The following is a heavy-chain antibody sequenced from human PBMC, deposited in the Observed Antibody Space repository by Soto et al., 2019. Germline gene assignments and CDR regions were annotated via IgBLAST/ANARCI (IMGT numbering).Heavy chain of an antibody. V-gene: IGHV1-18*01. J-gene: IGHJ4*02. CDR1: RYTITRYG. CDR2: ITPHNGNT. Sequence: ASEKVDRKASRYTITRYGLSWVRQPPGQGLEWMGRITPHNGNTKYAQKIKGRVTMTTDTSTITAVMELMSLTSDDTAVYFCASYLIVSTVTRALFDFWARGSLVTVSA. D-gene: IGHD5-12*01. CDR3: ASYLIVSTVTRALFDF.